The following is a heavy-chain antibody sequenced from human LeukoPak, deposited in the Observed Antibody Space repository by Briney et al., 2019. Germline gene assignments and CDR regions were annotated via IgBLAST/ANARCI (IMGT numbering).Heavy chain of an antibody. Sequence: GGSLRLSCAASGFTFSSSAMSWVRQAPGKGLEWVSAISNNGGYTYYADSVQGRFTISRDNSKSTLCLQMNSLRAEDTAVYYCARHDYGAYWGQGTLVTVSS. CDR1: GFTFSSSA. CDR3: ARHDYGAY. CDR2: ISNNGGYT. V-gene: IGHV3-23*01. J-gene: IGHJ4*02. D-gene: IGHD4-17*01.